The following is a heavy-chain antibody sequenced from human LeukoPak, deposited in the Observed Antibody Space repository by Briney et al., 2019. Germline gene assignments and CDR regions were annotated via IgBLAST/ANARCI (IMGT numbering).Heavy chain of an antibody. V-gene: IGHV3-48*03. CDR3: ARAENTGYDPLLSYYYYYMDV. Sequence: GGSLRLSCAASGFTFSSYEMNWVRQAPGKGLEWVSYIRNRGNTIYYADSVKGRFTISRDDAKNSLYLQMNSLRAEDTAVYYCARAENTGYDPLLSYYYYYMDVWGEGTTVTVSS. CDR2: IRNRGNTI. D-gene: IGHD5-12*01. CDR1: GFTFSSYE. J-gene: IGHJ6*03.